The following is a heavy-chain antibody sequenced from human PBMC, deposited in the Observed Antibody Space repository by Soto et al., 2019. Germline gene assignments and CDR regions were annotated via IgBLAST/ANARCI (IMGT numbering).Heavy chain of an antibody. V-gene: IGHV1-69*01. CDR1: GGTFSSYA. Sequence: QVQLVQSGAEVKKPGSSVKVSCKASGGTFSSYAISWVRQAPGQGLEWMGGIIPIFGTANYAQTFQGRVTITADESTSTADMELSSLRSDDTAVYYCAREYCSGGSCYYYFDYCGQGTLVTVSS. D-gene: IGHD2-15*01. CDR3: AREYCSGGSCYYYFDY. J-gene: IGHJ4*02. CDR2: IIPIFGTA.